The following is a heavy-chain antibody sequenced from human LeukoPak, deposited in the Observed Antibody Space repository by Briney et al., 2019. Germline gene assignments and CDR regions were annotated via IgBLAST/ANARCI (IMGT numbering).Heavy chain of an antibody. CDR3: ARGSSDGYNAIDY. J-gene: IGHJ4*02. CDR1: GGTFSSYA. V-gene: IGHV1-69*13. Sequence: SVKVSCKASGGTFSSYAISWVRQAPGQGLEWMGGIIPIFGTANYAQKFQGRVTITADESTSTAYMELSSLRSEDTAVYYCARGSSDGYNAIDYWGQGTLVTVSS. D-gene: IGHD5-24*01. CDR2: IIPIFGTA.